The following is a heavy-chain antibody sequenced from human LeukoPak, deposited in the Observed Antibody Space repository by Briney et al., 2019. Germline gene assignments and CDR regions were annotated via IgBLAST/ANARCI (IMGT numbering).Heavy chain of an antibody. CDR2: ISYDGSNK. CDR1: GFTFSSYA. V-gene: IGHV3-30-3*01. D-gene: IGHD4-17*01. J-gene: IGHJ5*02. Sequence: GGSLRLSCAASGFTFSSYAMHWVRQAPGKGLEWVAVISYDGSNKYYADSVKGRFTISRDNSKNTLYLQMNSLRAEDTAVYYCARRGTTMTYGNWFDPWGQGTLVTVSS. CDR3: ARRGTTMTYGNWFDP.